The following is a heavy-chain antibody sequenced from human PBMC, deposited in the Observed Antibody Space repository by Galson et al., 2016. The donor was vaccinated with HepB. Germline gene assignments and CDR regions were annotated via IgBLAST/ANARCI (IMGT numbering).Heavy chain of an antibody. V-gene: IGHV1-8*01. CDR3: ARGQDYSASWYELDDYYYGMDV. J-gene: IGHJ6*02. Sequence: SVKVSCKASGYNFTSYHNNWVRQATGQGLEWMGWMNPNSGNTRSAQMFQGRVTLTRNTSIGTAYMELSSLRSEDTAIYYCARGQDYSASWYELDDYYYGMDVWGQGTTVTVSS. CDR2: MNPNSGNT. CDR1: GYNFTSYH. D-gene: IGHD6-13*01.